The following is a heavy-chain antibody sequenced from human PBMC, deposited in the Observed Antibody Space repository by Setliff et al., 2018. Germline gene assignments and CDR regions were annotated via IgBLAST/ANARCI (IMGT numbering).Heavy chain of an antibody. D-gene: IGHD3-22*01. J-gene: IGHJ4*02. V-gene: IGHV1-46*02. Sequence: ASVKVSCKASKYTFNSYAMNWVRQAPGQGLEWMGIINPSSGTTSYAQKFQGRVTMTRDTSTSTVYMELSSLRSEDTAVYYCAREGPSMVTAPGRSGYVDWGQGTLVTVSS. CDR1: KYTFNSYA. CDR2: INPSSGTT. CDR3: AREGPSMVTAPGRSGYVD.